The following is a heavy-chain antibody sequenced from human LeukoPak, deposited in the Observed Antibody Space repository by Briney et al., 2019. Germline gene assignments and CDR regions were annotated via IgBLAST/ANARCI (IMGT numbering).Heavy chain of an antibody. V-gene: IGHV1-69*05. CDR2: IIPIFGTA. D-gene: IGHD2-15*01. CDR1: GYTFTSYD. J-gene: IGHJ3*02. CDR3: ARGGLGCSGGSCYSAFDI. Sequence: SVKVSCKASGYTFTSYDINWVRQAPGQGLEWMGRIIPIFGTANYAQKFQGRVTITTDESTSTAYMELSSLRSEDTAVYYCARGGLGCSGGSCYSAFDIWGQGTMVTVSS.